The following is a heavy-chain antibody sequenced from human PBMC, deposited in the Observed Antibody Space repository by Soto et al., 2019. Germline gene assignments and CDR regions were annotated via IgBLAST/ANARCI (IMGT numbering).Heavy chain of an antibody. CDR3: TRLRGDYFDN. V-gene: IGHV3-7*01. Sequence: EVQLVESGGGLVQPGGSLRLSCVASGFTFSAYWMTWVRQAPGKGLEWLANIKEDGSETHDLDGRFAISRDNAKNSLFLQLSSLRAEDTAVYYCTRLRGDYFDNWGQGTLVTVSS. J-gene: IGHJ4*02. CDR2: IKEDGSET. CDR1: GFTFSAYW.